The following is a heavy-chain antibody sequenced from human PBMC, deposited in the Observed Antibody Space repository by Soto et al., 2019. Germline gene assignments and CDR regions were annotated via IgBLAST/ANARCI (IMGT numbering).Heavy chain of an antibody. J-gene: IGHJ4*02. V-gene: IGHV3-33*01. Sequence: GGSLRLSCVGSGFTFSRYGMHWLRQAPGEGLEWMAVIVNDGSDRDYAASVAGRFTISRDNSKNTLYLQMDNLGVDDTAMYYCARDDEYEANGLDYWGQGTLVTVSS. CDR3: ARDDEYEANGLDY. D-gene: IGHD3-3*01. CDR1: GFTFSRYG. CDR2: IVNDGSDR.